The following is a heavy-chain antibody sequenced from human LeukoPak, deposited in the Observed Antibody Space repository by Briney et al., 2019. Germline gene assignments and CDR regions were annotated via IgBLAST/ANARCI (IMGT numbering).Heavy chain of an antibody. CDR3: ASARGYSYNPLFDY. CDR1: GFTLGSYW. CDR2: IKQDGSEF. J-gene: IGHJ4*02. D-gene: IGHD5-12*01. V-gene: IGHV3-7*02. Sequence: GGSLRLSCVASGFTLGSYWMSWVRQAPGKGLEWVANIKQDGSEFYYVDAVKGRFTISRDNAKNSLYLQMNRLRADDTAVYYCASARGYSYNPLFDYWGQGTPVTVSS.